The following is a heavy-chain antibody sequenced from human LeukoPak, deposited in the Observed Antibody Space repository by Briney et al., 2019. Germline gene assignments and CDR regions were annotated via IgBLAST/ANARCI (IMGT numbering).Heavy chain of an antibody. CDR2: ISYDGSNK. V-gene: IGHV3-30*03. J-gene: IGHJ6*02. D-gene: IGHD3-10*01. CDR3: ASAPPGLLWFGELFDYYYYYGMDV. Sequence: GGSLRLSCAASGFTFSSYGMHWVRQAPGKGLEWVAVISYDGSNKYYADSVKGRFTISRDNSKNTLYLQMNSLRAEDTAVYYCASAPPGLLWFGELFDYYYYYGMDVWGQGTTVTVSS. CDR1: GFTFSSYG.